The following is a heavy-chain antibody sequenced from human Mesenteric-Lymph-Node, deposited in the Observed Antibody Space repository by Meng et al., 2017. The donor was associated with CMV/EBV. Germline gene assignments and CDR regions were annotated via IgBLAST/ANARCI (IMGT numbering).Heavy chain of an antibody. V-gene: IGHV3-7*01. J-gene: IGHJ4*02. CDR2: IEASGSQK. CDR1: GFTFSISW. D-gene: IGHD3/OR15-3a*01. CDR3: ARDDYDYWSDYAVYFDS. Sequence: GGSLRLSCTGSGFTFSISWMSWVRQVPGKGLEWVAKIEASGSQKFYVDSVKGRFTISRDNAKNSVYLEMNSLRAEDTGLYFCARDDYDYWSDYAVYFDSWGQGTQVTVSS.